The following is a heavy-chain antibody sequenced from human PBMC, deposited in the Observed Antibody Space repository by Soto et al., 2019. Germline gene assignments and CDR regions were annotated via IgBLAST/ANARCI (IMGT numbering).Heavy chain of an antibody. CDR2: ISAYNGNT. D-gene: IGHD3-10*01. V-gene: IGHV1-18*01. Sequence: ASVKVSCKASGYTFISYGISWVRQAPGQGLEWMGWISAYNGNTNYAQKLQGRVTMTTDTSTSTAYMELRSLRSDDTAVYYCATRSEFGEHDAFDIWGQGTMVTVSS. CDR1: GYTFISYG. CDR3: ATRSEFGEHDAFDI. J-gene: IGHJ3*02.